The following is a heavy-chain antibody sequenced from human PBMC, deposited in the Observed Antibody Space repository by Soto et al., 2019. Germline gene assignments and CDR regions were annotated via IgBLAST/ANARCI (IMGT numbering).Heavy chain of an antibody. CDR3: ASPYNWNFHHFHY. CDR2: IYYSGST. CDR1: GGSISSSSYY. V-gene: IGHV4-39*01. D-gene: IGHD1-7*01. Sequence: SETLSLTCTVSGGSISSSSYYWGWIRQPPGKGLEWIGSIYYSGSTYYNPSLKSRVTISVDTSKNQFSLKLSSVTAADTAVYYCASPYNWNFHHFHYWGQGPLVTVS. J-gene: IGHJ4*02.